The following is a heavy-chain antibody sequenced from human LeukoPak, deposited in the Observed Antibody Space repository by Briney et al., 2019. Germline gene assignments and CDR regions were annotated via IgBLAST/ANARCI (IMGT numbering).Heavy chain of an antibody. V-gene: IGHV1-18*01. J-gene: IGHJ6*02. Sequence: ASVKVSCKASGYTFTSYGISWVRQAHGQGLEWMGCISAYNGNTNYAQKLQGRGTSTTDTSTSTAYMELRSLRSDDTAVYYCARYSSSSLFFYGMDVWGQGTTVTVSS. D-gene: IGHD6-6*01. CDR2: ISAYNGNT. CDR1: GYTFTSYG. CDR3: ARYSSSSLFFYGMDV.